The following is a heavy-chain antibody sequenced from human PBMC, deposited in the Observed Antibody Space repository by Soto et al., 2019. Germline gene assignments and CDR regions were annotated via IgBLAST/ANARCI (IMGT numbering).Heavy chain of an antibody. D-gene: IGHD3-3*01. Sequence: QVQLQESGPGLVKPSQTLSLTCTVSGGSISSGGYYWSWIRQHPGKGLEWIGYIYYSGSTYYNPSLKSRVTRSVDTSKNQFALKLSSVTAADTAVYYCARFWIVLYYFDYWGQGTLVTVSS. CDR3: ARFWIVLYYFDY. V-gene: IGHV4-31*03. CDR2: IYYSGST. J-gene: IGHJ4*02. CDR1: GGSISSGGYY.